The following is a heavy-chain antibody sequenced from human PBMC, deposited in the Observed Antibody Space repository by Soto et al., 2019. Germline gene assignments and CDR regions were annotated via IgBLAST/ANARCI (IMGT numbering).Heavy chain of an antibody. CDR3: AKRHATSSVYVPYGMDV. J-gene: IGHJ6*02. D-gene: IGHD6-13*01. CDR1: GFTFSSYA. V-gene: IGHV3-23*01. CDR2: ISGSGGST. Sequence: GSLRLSCDNSGFTFSSYAMSWIRQARGKGLEWVSAISGSGGSTYYADSVKGRFTISRDNSKNTLYLQMKSLRAEDTAVYYCAKRHATSSVYVPYGMDVWGQGTTATVYS.